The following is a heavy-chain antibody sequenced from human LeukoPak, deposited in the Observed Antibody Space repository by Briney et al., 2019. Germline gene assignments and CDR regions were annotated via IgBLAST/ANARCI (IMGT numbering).Heavy chain of an antibody. D-gene: IGHD2-2*01. V-gene: IGHV5-51*01. CDR2: IYPGDSDT. Sequence: GGSLRLSCKGSGYSFTNYWIGWVRQMPGKGLEWMVLIYPGDSDTRYSPSFQGQVTISADKSINTAYLQWSSLKASDTAMYYCARELQFCSTANCYTRDFWGQGTLVTVSS. CDR3: ARELQFCSTANCYTRDF. J-gene: IGHJ4*02. CDR1: GYSFTNYW.